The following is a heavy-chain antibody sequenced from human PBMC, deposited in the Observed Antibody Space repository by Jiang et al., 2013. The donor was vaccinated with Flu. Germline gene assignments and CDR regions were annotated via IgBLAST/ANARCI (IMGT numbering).Heavy chain of an antibody. Sequence: VQLVESGGGLVQPGGSLRLSCAASGFTFSSYSMNWVRQAPGKGLEWVSYISSGSSTIYYADSVKGRLTISRDNAQNSLYLQMNSLRAEDTAVYYCARGAYCSGGKCYLSYFDYWGQGTLVTVSS. CDR3: ARGAYCSGGKCYLSYFDY. V-gene: IGHV3-48*01. D-gene: IGHD2-15*01. CDR2: ISSGSSTI. CDR1: GFTFSSYS. J-gene: IGHJ4*02.